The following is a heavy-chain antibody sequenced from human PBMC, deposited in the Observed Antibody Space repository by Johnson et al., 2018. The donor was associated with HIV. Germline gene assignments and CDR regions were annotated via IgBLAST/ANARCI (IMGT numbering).Heavy chain of an antibody. Sequence: VQLVESGGGLVQPGGSLRLSCAASGFNFGSYWMHWFRQAPGKGLVWVSHIKSDGSYTNYADSVKGRFTISIDNSNNAVYLQMDSLRPEDTAVYYCAKVLELELGPVDRWGQGTMVTVSS. V-gene: IGHV3-74*01. D-gene: IGHD1-7*01. CDR1: GFNFGSYW. CDR2: IKSDGSYT. J-gene: IGHJ3*02. CDR3: AKVLELELGPVDR.